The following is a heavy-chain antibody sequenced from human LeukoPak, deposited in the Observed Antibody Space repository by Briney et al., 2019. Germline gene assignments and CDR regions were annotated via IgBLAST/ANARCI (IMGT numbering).Heavy chain of an antibody. J-gene: IGHJ4*02. D-gene: IGHD3-9*01. Sequence: GGSLRLSCAASGVTLSSFAMSWARQAPGKGLEWVSSISSSSSYIYYADSVKGRFTISRDNAKNSLYLQMNSLRAEDTAVYYCARGVVRYFDYWGQGALVTVSS. CDR3: ARGVVRYFDY. CDR1: GVTLSSFA. CDR2: ISSSSSYI. V-gene: IGHV3-21*01.